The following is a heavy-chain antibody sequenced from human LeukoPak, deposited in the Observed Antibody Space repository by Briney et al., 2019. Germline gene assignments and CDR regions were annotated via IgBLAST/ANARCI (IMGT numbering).Heavy chain of an antibody. CDR1: GYTFTSYG. D-gene: IGHD3-10*01. Sequence: ASVKVSCKASGYTFTSYGISWVRQAPGQGLEWMGWISAYNGNTNYAQKLQGRVTMTTDTSTSTAYMELRSLRSDDTAVYYCARVEYYYGSGSYVYWGQGTLVTVSS. CDR3: ARVEYYYGSGSYVY. V-gene: IGHV1-18*01. CDR2: ISAYNGNT. J-gene: IGHJ4*02.